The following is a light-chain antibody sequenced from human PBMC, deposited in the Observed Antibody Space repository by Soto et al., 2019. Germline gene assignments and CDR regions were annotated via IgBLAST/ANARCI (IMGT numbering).Light chain of an antibody. CDR1: QTIGSL. V-gene: IGKV1-5*03. J-gene: IGKJ1*01. Sequence: DVQMTQSPSTLSASVGDRVTITCRASQTIGSLLAWYQQKPGKAPNLLIYKASSLESGVPSRFSGSGFGTEFTLPITGLQPDDFATYYCQHYNSWAFGQGTKVEI. CDR2: KAS. CDR3: QHYNSWA.